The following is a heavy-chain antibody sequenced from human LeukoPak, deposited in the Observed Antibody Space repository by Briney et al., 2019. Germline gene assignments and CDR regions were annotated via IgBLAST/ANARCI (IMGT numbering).Heavy chain of an antibody. Sequence: SETLSLTCTVSGDFISSHYWSWLRQPPGKGVEWGGYIYYTGSTDYNPSLRGRVTISVDTSKNHFSLTLRSVTAADTAVYYCASSLGCSSTSCYFPWLDPWGQGTLVTVSS. CDR3: ASSLGCSSTSCYFPWLDP. V-gene: IGHV4-59*11. D-gene: IGHD2-2*01. CDR1: GDFISSHY. CDR2: IYYTGST. J-gene: IGHJ5*02.